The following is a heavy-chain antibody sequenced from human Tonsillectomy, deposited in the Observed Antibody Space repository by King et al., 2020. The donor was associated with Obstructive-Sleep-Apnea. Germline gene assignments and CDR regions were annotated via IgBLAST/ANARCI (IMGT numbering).Heavy chain of an antibody. CDR2: ISGRGGST. CDR1: GFTFSSYS. D-gene: IGHD2-2*01. Sequence: VQLVESGGGLVQPGGSLRLSCASSGFTFSSYSMSWVRQAPGKGLGWCAAISGRGGSTYYADSVQGRFTIARDNSKNTLYLQMNSLRAEDTAVYYCAKGSYCSSTSCFGEFDYWGQGTLVTVSS. J-gene: IGHJ4*02. V-gene: IGHV3-23*04. CDR3: AKGSYCSSTSCFGEFDY.